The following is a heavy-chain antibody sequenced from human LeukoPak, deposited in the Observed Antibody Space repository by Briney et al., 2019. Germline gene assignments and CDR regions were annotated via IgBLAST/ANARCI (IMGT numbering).Heavy chain of an antibody. CDR2: ISAYNGNT. D-gene: IGHD1-26*01. CDR3: ARAHLLTTRDGWYSFLEQQTYSGSQGPYYFDY. Sequence: ASVKVSCKASGYTFTSYGISWVRQAPGQGLEWMGWISAYNGNTNYAQKLQGRVTMTTDTSTSTAYMELRSLRSDDTAVYYCARAHLLTTRDGWYSFLEQQTYSGSQGPYYFDYWGQGTLVTVSS. J-gene: IGHJ4*02. V-gene: IGHV1-18*01. CDR1: GYTFTSYG.